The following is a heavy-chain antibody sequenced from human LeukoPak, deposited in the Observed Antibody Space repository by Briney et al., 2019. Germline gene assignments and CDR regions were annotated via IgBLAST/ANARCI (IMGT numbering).Heavy chain of an antibody. CDR1: GFTLSSYS. V-gene: IGHV3-21*01. CDR3: VKGGYVGNPGDY. D-gene: IGHD4-23*01. CDR2: ISSSSSYI. J-gene: IGHJ4*02. Sequence: GGSLRLSCAASGFTLSSYSMNWVRQAPGKGLEWVSSISSSSSYIYYADSVKGRFTISRDNAKNSLYLQMSSLRPDDTAVYFCVKGGYVGNPGDYWGQGTLVTVSS.